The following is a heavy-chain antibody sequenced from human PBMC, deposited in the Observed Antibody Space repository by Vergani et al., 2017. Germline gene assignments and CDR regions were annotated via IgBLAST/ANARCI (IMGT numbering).Heavy chain of an antibody. V-gene: IGHV1-18*04. CDR3: ARDEGAIYGMDV. Sequence: VQLVQSGAEVKKPGESLRISCKGSGYSFTSYGISWVRQAPGQGLEWMGWISAYNGNTNYAQKLQGRVTMTTDTSTSTAYMELRSLRSDDTAVYYCARDEGAIYGMDVWGQGTTVTVSS. CDR1: GYSFTSYG. J-gene: IGHJ6*02. D-gene: IGHD1-26*01. CDR2: ISAYNGNT.